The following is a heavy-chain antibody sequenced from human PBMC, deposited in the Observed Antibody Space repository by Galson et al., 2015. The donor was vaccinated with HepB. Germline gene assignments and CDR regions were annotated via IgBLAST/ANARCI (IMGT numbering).Heavy chain of an antibody. Sequence: SLRLSCAASGFTFSNYWMNWVRQAPGEGLEWVAGIQKDGSEKKYVDSVKGRFTISRDNAKNSLYLQMNSLRAEDTAVYYCVTTLSIWSHWGQGTPVTVSS. D-gene: IGHD3-3*01. CDR2: IQKDGSEK. CDR1: GFTFSNYW. J-gene: IGHJ4*02. V-gene: IGHV3-7*03. CDR3: VTTLSIWSH.